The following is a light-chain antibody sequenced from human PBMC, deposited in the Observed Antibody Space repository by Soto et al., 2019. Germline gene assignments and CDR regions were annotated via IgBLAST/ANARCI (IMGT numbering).Light chain of an antibody. CDR3: QHYGSSPRT. V-gene: IGKV3-20*01. CDR2: GAS. CDR1: QSVSSSY. J-gene: IGKJ2*01. Sequence: EIVLTQSPGTLSLSPGERATLSCRASQSVSSSYLAWHQQTPGQAPRLLIYGASSRATGITDRCSGSGSGTDFTLTSSRLEAEDFAVYYCQHYGSSPRTFGQGTKLEIK.